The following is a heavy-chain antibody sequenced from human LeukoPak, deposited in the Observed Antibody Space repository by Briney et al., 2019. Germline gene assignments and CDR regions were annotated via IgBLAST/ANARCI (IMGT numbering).Heavy chain of an antibody. V-gene: IGHV1-2*02. CDR2: INPNSGGS. CDR3: ARVHSLVPAASDY. D-gene: IGHD2-2*01. Sequence: GASVKVSCKASGYTFTDYYMHWVQQAPGHGLEWMGWINPNSGGSNYAQKFQGRVTLTRDTSISTAYMELSRLRSDDTAVYYCARVHSLVPAASDYWGQGTLVTVSS. CDR1: GYTFTDYY. J-gene: IGHJ4*02.